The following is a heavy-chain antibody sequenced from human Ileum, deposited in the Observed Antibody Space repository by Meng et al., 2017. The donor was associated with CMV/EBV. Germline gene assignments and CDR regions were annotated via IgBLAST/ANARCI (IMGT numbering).Heavy chain of an antibody. CDR1: GVSISSSGDY. Sequence: RLPRQGSVPRLVTPSETLSLTCSVSGVSISSSGDYWGWIRQPPGKGLEWIGNMYSSGTPYYNPSLKSRVTMSVDTSKNQFSLKLSSVTAADTAVYYCARWGSGTYYKGYFDYWGQGTLVTVSS. V-gene: IGHV4-39*06. D-gene: IGHD3-10*01. J-gene: IGHJ4*02. CDR2: MYSSGTP. CDR3: ARWGSGTYYKGYFDY.